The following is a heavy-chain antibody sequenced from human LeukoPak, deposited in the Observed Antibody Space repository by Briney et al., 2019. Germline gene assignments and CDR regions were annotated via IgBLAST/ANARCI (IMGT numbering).Heavy chain of an antibody. J-gene: IGHJ4*02. CDR1: GGSISSSSYY. CDR2: IYYSGST. CDR3: ARHVPIIGLWLGEDTYYFDY. V-gene: IGHV4-39*01. Sequence: PSETLSLTCTFSGGSISSSSYYWGCIRQPPGKGLEWIGSIYYSGSTYYNPSLKSRVTISVDTSKNQSSLKLSSVTAADTAVYYSARHVPIIGLWLGEDTYYFDYWGQGTLATASS. D-gene: IGHD3-10*01.